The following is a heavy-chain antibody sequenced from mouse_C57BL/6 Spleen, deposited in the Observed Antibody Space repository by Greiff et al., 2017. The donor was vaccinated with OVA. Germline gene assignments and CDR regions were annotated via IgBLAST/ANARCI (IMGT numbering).Heavy chain of an antibody. V-gene: IGHV1-50*01. CDR3: ARVGYYGTRTLDY. D-gene: IGHD1-1*01. J-gene: IGHJ2*01. CDR1: GYTFTSYW. Sequence: QVQLQQPGAELVKPGASVKLSCKASGYTFTSYWMQWVKQRPGQGLEWIGEIDPSDSYTNYNQKFKGKATLTVDTSSSTAYMQLSSLTSEDSAVYYCARVGYYGTRTLDYWGQGTTLTVSS. CDR2: IDPSDSYT.